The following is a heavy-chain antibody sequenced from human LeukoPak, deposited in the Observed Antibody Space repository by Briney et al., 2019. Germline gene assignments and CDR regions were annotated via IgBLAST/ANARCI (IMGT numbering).Heavy chain of an antibody. CDR2: ISSSAGST. CDR3: AKGSGRGYSYGLEY. V-gene: IGHV3-23*01. CDR1: GFTFSSYG. Sequence: AGGSLRLSCVASGFTFSSYGMTWVRQAPGKGPEWVSVISSSAGSTYYADSVKGRFTISRDNSKNTLYLQMNSLRAEDTAVYYCAKGSGRGYSYGLEYWGQGTLVTVSS. J-gene: IGHJ4*02. D-gene: IGHD5-18*01.